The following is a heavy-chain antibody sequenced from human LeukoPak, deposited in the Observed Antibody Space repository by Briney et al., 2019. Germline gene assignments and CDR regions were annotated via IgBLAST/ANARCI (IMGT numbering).Heavy chain of an antibody. CDR3: VRQQTPHGNCDY. CDR1: GFTFSNHA. J-gene: IGHJ4*02. Sequence: GGSLRLSCATSGFTFSNHAMHWVRQPTGKGLEWVSAIGTAGDTFYPGSVKGRFTISRENAKNSLSLQMNSLRAEDTAVYYCVRQQTPHGNCDYWGQGTLVTVSS. D-gene: IGHD1-26*01. V-gene: IGHV3-13*01. CDR2: IGTAGDT.